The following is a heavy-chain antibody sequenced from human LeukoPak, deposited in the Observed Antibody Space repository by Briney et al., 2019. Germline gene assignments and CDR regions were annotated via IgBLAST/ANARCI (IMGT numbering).Heavy chain of an antibody. Sequence: PGGSLRLSCAASGFTFSSYWMSWVRQAPGKGLEWVANIKQDGSEKYYVDSVKGRFTISRDDAKNSLYLQMNSLRAEDTAVYYCAREYYDNQFDYWGRGTLVTVSS. V-gene: IGHV3-7*01. CDR2: IKQDGSEK. CDR1: GFTFSSYW. CDR3: AREYYDNQFDY. D-gene: IGHD3-22*01. J-gene: IGHJ4*02.